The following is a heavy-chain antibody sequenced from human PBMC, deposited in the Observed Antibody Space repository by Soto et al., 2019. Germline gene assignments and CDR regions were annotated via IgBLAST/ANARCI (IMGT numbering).Heavy chain of an antibody. V-gene: IGHV4-30-2*01. J-gene: IGHJ4*02. D-gene: IGHD1-26*01. CDR3: ARGGGSDSFDY. Sequence: QLQLHESGSGLVKPSQTLSLTCTVSGASITYGGYSWSWIRQTPGKGLEWIGYINHLETTFYNPSFETRLSRSIDRAKNQSSLTLNSMSAADRAVYFCARGGGSDSFDYWGQGILVTVSS. CDR2: INHLETT. CDR1: GASITYGGYS.